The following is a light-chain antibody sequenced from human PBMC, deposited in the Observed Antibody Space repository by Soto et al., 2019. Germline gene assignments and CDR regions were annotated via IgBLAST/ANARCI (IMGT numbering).Light chain of an antibody. J-gene: IGKJ1*01. CDR1: QSVSNNY. Sequence: EIVLTPSPGTLSLSPGERATLSCRASQSVSNNYLAWYQQKPGQAPRLLIYGASNRATGIPDRFSGSGSGTDFTLTISRLEPEDFAVDDCQQYGSSGTFGQGTKVDNK. CDR2: GAS. CDR3: QQYGSSGT. V-gene: IGKV3-20*01.